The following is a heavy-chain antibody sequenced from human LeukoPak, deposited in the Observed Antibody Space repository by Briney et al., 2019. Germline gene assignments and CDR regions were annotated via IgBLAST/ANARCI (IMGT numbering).Heavy chain of an antibody. CDR2: ISAYNGNT. CDR1: GYTFTSYG. J-gene: IGHJ3*02. V-gene: IGHV1-18*01. Sequence: ASVKVSCKASGYTFTSYGISWVRQAPGQGLEWMVWISAYNGNTNYAQKLQGRVTMTTDTSTSTAYMELRSLRSDDTAVYYCAKTGFTTRMVATGGAFDIWGQGTMVTVSS. CDR3: AKTGFTTRMVATGGAFDI. D-gene: IGHD5-12*01.